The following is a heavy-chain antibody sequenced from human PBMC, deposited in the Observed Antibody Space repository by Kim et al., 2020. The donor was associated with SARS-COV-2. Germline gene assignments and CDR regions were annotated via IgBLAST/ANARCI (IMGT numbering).Heavy chain of an antibody. V-gene: IGHV4-31*03. J-gene: IGHJ6*02. D-gene: IGHD6-19*01. CDR3: AGVTGMVRAGTFFEYYYGMDV. CDR1: GGSISSGGYY. Sequence: SETLSLTCTVSGGSISSGGYYWSWIRQHPGKGLEWIGYIYYSGSTYYNPSLKSRVTISVDTSKNQFSLKLSSVTAADTAVYYCAGVTGMVRAGTFFEYYYGMDVWGQGTTVTVSS. CDR2: IYYSGST.